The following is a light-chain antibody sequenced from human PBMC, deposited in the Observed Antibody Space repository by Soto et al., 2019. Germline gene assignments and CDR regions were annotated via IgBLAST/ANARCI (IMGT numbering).Light chain of an antibody. J-gene: IGKJ4*01. V-gene: IGKV3D-15*01. CDR2: GAS. CDR1: QSVSSK. CDR3: QQYNNWPLT. Sequence: DIVMTQSPATLSVSPGERATLPCRASQSVSSKLAWYQQKPGQAPKLLIYGASTRATGIPARFSGSESGTEFTLTISSLQSEDFAVYYCQQYNNWPLTFGGGTKVEIK.